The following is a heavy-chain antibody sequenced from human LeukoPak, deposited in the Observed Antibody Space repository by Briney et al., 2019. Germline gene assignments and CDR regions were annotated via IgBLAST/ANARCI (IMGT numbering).Heavy chain of an antibody. J-gene: IGHJ4*02. V-gene: IGHV4-39*07. CDR3: ARDQGGSSFDY. Sequence: PSETLSLTCTVSGGSISSRSYYWGWIRQPPGKGLEWIGSIYYSGSTYYNPSLKSRVTISVDTSKNQFSLKLSSVTAADTAVYYCARDQGGSSFDYWGQGTLVTVSS. D-gene: IGHD1-26*01. CDR2: IYYSGST. CDR1: GGSISSRSYY.